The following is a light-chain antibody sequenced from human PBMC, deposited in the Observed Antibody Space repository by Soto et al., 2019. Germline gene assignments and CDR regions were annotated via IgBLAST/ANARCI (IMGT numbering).Light chain of an antibody. CDR3: CSYATSRTLV. CDR2: EGS. J-gene: IGLJ3*02. CDR1: SSDVGSYNL. Sequence: QSALTQTASVSASPGQSITISCSGTSSDVGSYNLVSWYQHYPGKAPNLIIYEGSRRPSGVSDRFSGSKSGNTASLTISGLQAEDEAEYYCCSYATSRTLVFGGGTKLTVL. V-gene: IGLV2-23*01.